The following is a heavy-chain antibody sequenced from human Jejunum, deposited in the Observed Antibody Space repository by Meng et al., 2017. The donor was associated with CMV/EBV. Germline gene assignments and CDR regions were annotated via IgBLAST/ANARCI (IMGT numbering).Heavy chain of an antibody. J-gene: IGHJ3*01. CDR3: ARKWDDAFDV. D-gene: IGHD1-26*01. CDR2: FSGYHGYT. Sequence: CKTSGYTFSTYGVTWVRQAPGQGLEWLGWFSGYHGYTFYAQNVQGRVTITTDTTTTTTYMELRSLRSDDTAIYYCARKWDDAFDVWGQGTMVTVSS. V-gene: IGHV1-18*01. CDR1: GYTFSTYG.